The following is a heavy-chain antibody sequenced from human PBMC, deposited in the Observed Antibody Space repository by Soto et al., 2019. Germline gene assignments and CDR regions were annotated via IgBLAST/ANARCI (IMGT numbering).Heavy chain of an antibody. Sequence: QVQLQESGPGLVKPSQTLSLTCTVSGGSISSGGYYWSWIRQHPGKGLAWIGYIYYSGSTYYNPSLKSRVTISVDTSKNQFSLKLSSVTAADTAVYYCARGSAQKAETTTFGYWGQGTLVTVSS. V-gene: IGHV4-31*03. J-gene: IGHJ4*02. CDR2: IYYSGST. CDR1: GGSISSGGYY. D-gene: IGHD3-3*01. CDR3: ARGSAQKAETTTFGY.